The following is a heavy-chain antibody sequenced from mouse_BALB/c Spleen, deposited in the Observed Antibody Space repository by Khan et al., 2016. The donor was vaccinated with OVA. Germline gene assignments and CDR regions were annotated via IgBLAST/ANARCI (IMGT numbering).Heavy chain of an antibody. CDR2: INTYTGEP. V-gene: IGHV9-3-1*01. CDR3: ARVGYAGTMDS. J-gene: IGHJ4*01. CDR1: GYTFTKNG. D-gene: IGHD2-14*01. Sequence: LVESGPELKRPGEPVRISCKASGYTFTKNGMNWAKQAPGKGLKWMGWINTYTGEPTYADDFKGRFAFSLETSASTAYLQINNLKNEETATYFCARVGYAGTMDSWGQGTSVTVSP.